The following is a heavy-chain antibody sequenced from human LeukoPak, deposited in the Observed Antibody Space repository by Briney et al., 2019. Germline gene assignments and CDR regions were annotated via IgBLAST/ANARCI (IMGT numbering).Heavy chain of an antibody. V-gene: IGHV4-39*01. D-gene: IGHD3-22*01. J-gene: IGHJ4*02. Sequence: SETLFLICTVSGDSISSYNYFWGWIRQPPGKGLEWVGSIYYRGNTYYNPSLKSRVTLSADTSKNQFSLKVTSVTAADTAVYYCARASSGYYWDFDYWGQGALVTVSS. CDR2: IYYRGNT. CDR1: GDSISSYNYF. CDR3: ARASSGYYWDFDY.